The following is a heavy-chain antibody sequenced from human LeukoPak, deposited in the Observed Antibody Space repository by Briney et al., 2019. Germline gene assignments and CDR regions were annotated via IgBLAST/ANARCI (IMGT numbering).Heavy chain of an antibody. Sequence: PSETLSLTCTVSGGSISNYYWSWIRQPPGKGLEWVGYIYYSGATNYNPSLRSRVTISVDTSNNQFSLNLRSVTAADTATYYCARKSPTSGFYGWYFDYWGQGALVTVSS. CDR1: GGSISNYY. D-gene: IGHD2-8*02. CDR2: IYYSGAT. CDR3: ARKSPTSGFYGWYFDY. V-gene: IGHV4-59*01. J-gene: IGHJ4*02.